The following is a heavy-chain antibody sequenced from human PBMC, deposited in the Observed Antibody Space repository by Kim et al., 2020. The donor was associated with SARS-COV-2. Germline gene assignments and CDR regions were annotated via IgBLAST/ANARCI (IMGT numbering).Heavy chain of an antibody. D-gene: IGHD2-15*01. J-gene: IGHJ2*01. CDR3: AKPLSDGSGRGGWYFDL. CDR2: ISGSGGST. Sequence: GGSLRLSCAASGFTFSSYAMSWVRQAPGKGLEWVSAISGSGGSTYYADSVKGRFTISRDNSKNTLYLQMNSLRAEDTAVYYCAKPLSDGSGRGGWYFDLWGRGTLVTVSS. CDR1: GFTFSSYA. V-gene: IGHV3-23*01.